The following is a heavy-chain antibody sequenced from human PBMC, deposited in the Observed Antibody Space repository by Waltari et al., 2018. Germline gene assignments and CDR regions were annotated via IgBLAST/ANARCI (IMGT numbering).Heavy chain of an antibody. CDR1: GFTVSSNY. J-gene: IGHJ4*02. V-gene: IGHV3-53*01. D-gene: IGHD1-26*01. CDR3: ARGEDGGSYDFY. Sequence: EVQLVESGGGLIQPGGSLRLSCAASGFTVSSNYMSWVRQDPGKGLGLDVFIYSGGSTYYADAVKGRFTISRDNSKNTLYLQMNSLRAEDTAVYYCARGEDGGSYDFYWGQGTLVTVSS. CDR2: IYSGGST.